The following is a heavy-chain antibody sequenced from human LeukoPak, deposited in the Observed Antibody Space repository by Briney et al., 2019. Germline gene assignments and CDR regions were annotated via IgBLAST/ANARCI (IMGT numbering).Heavy chain of an antibody. D-gene: IGHD2-15*01. J-gene: IGHJ4*02. Sequence: KPSETLSLTCTVSGGSFTSGRYYWGWIRQPPGQGLEWIGSIYSSGSTSYNPSLKSRITISVDTFKNQFSLKLSSVTAADPALYYCARATVGFCGGGTCYPSAVDYWGQGTLVTVSS. CDR2: IYSSGST. CDR1: GGSFTSGRYY. V-gene: IGHV4-39*01. CDR3: ARATVGFCGGGTCYPSAVDY.